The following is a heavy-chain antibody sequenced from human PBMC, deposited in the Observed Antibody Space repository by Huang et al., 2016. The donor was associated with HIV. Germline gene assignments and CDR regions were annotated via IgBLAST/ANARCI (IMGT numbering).Heavy chain of an antibody. CDR3: ARVPSYLYSDY. CDR2: VSSYSGVT. CDR1: GYTFSIYG. D-gene: IGHD1-26*01. Sequence: QVQLVQSGPEVKKPGAPVKVSCKASGYTFSIYGISWVRQAPGQGPEWRGLVSSYSGVTETSQKFQGRVTMTTDTSTSTAYMDLRSLTADDTAVYYCARVPSYLYSDYWGQGTLVTVSS. V-gene: IGHV1-18*01. J-gene: IGHJ4*02.